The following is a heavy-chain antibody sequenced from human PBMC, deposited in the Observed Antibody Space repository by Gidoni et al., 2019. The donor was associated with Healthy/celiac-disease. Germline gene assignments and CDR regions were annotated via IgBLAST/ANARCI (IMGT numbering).Heavy chain of an antibody. CDR3: ARVAYYYGSGSGIDY. CDR1: GGSFSGYY. CDR2: INHSGST. J-gene: IGHJ4*02. V-gene: IGHV4-34*01. D-gene: IGHD3-10*01. Sequence: QVQLQQWGAGLSKPSETLSLTCAVYGGSFSGYYWSWIRQPPGKGLEWIGEINHSGSTNYNPSLKSRVTISVDTSKNQFSLKLSSVTAADTAVYYCARVAYYYGSGSGIDYWGQGTLVTVSS.